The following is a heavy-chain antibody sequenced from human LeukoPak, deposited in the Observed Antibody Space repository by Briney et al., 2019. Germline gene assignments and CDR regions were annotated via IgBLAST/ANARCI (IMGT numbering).Heavy chain of an antibody. CDR1: GGSISTFY. Sequence: SETLSLTCTVSGGSISTFYWSWIRQPPGKGLEWIGSLYYSGSTYYNPSLKSRVTISVDTSKNQFSLKLSSVTAADTAVYYCARQKVGGSYFDYWGQGTLVTVSS. J-gene: IGHJ4*02. CDR3: ARQKVGGSYFDY. CDR2: LYYSGST. D-gene: IGHD1-26*01. V-gene: IGHV4-39*01.